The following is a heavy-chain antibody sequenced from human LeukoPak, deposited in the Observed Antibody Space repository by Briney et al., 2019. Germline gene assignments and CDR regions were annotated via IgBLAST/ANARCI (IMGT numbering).Heavy chain of an antibody. Sequence: AGGSLRLSCAASGFTFSSYAMSWVHQAPGKGLEWVSAISGSGGSTYYADSVKGRFTISRDNSKNTLYLQMNSLRAEDTAVYYCAKPSNYYYYYMDVWGKGTTVTVSS. CDR2: ISGSGGST. CDR3: AKPSNYYYYYMDV. CDR1: GFTFSSYA. V-gene: IGHV3-23*01. J-gene: IGHJ6*03.